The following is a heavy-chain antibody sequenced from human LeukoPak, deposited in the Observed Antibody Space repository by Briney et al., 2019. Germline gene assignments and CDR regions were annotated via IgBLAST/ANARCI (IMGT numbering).Heavy chain of an antibody. Sequence: SGPPLAKPTQPLTLPCSFSGFPLSTTRVGVGWVRQPPGKPLEWLPLLLWDDDKRLSPSLKHRPILPKDTPKNQLVLTMVNMDPVGTATYYGAHRRSDCSGGGCYGWFDPWRQGTLVGVSS. V-gene: IGHV2-5*02. CDR1: GFPLSTTRVG. CDR3: AHRRSDCSGGGCYGWFDP. J-gene: IGHJ5*02. CDR2: LLWDDDK. D-gene: IGHD2-15*01.